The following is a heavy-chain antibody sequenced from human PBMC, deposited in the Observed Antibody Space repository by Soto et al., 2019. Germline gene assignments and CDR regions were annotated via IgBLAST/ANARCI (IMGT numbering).Heavy chain of an antibody. Sequence: GGSLRLSCAASGFTFSSYAMHWVRQAPGKGLEWVAVISYDGSNKYYADSVKGRFTISRDNSKNTLYLQMNSLRAEDTAVYYCASPTGDYDFWSGYYWGGDYYYGMAVWGQGTTVTVSS. CDR1: GFTFSSYA. CDR2: ISYDGSNK. CDR3: ASPTGDYDFWSGYYWGGDYYYGMAV. V-gene: IGHV3-30-3*01. D-gene: IGHD3-3*01. J-gene: IGHJ6*02.